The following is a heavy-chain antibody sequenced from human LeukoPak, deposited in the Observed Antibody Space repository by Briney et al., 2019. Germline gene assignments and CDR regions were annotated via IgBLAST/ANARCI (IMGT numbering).Heavy chain of an antibody. J-gene: IGHJ4*02. Sequence: GGSLRLSCAASGFTFDDYGMSWVRQVPGKGLEWVSGINWNGGSTGYADSVKGRFTISRDNAKNSLYLQMNSLRAEDTALYYCARDRYSGSSAYFDYWGQGTLVTVSS. D-gene: IGHD1-26*01. V-gene: IGHV3-20*04. CDR3: ARDRYSGSSAYFDY. CDR2: INWNGGST. CDR1: GFTFDDYG.